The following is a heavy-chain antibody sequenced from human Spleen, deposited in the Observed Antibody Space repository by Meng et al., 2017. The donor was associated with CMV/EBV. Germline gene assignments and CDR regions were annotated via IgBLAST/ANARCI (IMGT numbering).Heavy chain of an antibody. V-gene: IGHV3-9*01. J-gene: IGHJ6*02. D-gene: IGHD3-3*01. CDR3: ARDHDFWSGQSPMDV. CDR1: GFTFDDYA. Sequence: SLKISCAASGFTFDDYAMHWVRQAPGKGLEWVSGISWNSGSIGYADSVKGRFTISRDNAKNSLYLQMDSLRGEDTALYYCARDHDFWSGQSPMDVWGQGTTVTVSS. CDR2: ISWNSGSI.